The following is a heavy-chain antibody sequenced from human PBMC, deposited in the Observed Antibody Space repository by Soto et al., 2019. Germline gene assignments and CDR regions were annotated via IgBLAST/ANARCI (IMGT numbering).Heavy chain of an antibody. V-gene: IGHV4-30-4*01. CDR2: IYYSGST. CDR3: ARADGDYYYGMDV. Sequence: QVQLQESGPGLVKPSQTLSLTCTVSGVSISSGDYYWSWLRQPPGKGLECIGYIYYSGSTYYNPSLNGRVTISVDTSKHQFSLKLSSVTAADTAVYYCARADGDYYYGMDVWGQGTTVTASS. J-gene: IGHJ6*02. D-gene: IGHD4-17*01. CDR1: GVSISSGDYY.